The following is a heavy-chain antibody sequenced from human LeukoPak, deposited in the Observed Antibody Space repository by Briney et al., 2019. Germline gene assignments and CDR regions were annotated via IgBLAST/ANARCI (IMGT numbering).Heavy chain of an antibody. CDR1: GFTISNYW. CDR3: ARDLFDY. J-gene: IGHJ4*02. V-gene: IGHV3-7*01. Sequence: PGGSLRLSCAVSGFTISNYWMSWVRQAPGKGLEWVATIKQDGSAEFYVDSVKGRFTTSRDGAKNSLYLQMNSLRDDDTAVYYCARDLFDYWGQGTLVTVSS. CDR2: IKQDGSAE.